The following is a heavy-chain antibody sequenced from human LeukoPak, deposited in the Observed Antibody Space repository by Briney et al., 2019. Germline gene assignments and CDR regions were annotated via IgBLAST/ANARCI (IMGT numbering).Heavy chain of an antibody. CDR1: GGSISNYY. V-gene: IGHV4-59*01. D-gene: IGHD4-23*01. CDR2: IYYTGST. CDR3: ARRHAHPLDGDNSQFAFNI. Sequence: KTSETLSLTCTASGGSISNYYWSWIRQPPGKGLEYIGYIYYTGSTNYNPSLKSRVTMSVDTSNHQFSLKLSSVTAADTAVYYCARRHAHPLDGDNSQFAFNIWGQGTMVTVSS. J-gene: IGHJ3*02.